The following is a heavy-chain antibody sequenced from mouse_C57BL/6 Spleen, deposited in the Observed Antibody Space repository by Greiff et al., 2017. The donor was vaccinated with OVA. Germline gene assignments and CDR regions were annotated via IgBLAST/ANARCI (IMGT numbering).Heavy chain of an antibody. CDR2: IYPGGGYT. D-gene: IGHD2-4*01. CDR1: GYTFTNYW. Sequence: VQLQESGAELVRPGTSVKMSCKASGYTFTNYWIGWAKQRPGHGLEWIGDIYPGGGYTNYNEKFKGKATLTADKSSSTAYMQFSSLTSEDSAIYYCARKRPYDYEREYYFDYWGQGTTLTVSS. V-gene: IGHV1-63*01. CDR3: ARKRPYDYEREYYFDY. J-gene: IGHJ2*01.